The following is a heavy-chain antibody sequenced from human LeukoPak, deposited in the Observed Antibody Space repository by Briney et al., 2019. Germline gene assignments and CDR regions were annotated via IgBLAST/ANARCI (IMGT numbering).Heavy chain of an antibody. J-gene: IGHJ4*02. V-gene: IGHV4-34*01. D-gene: IGHD6-19*01. CDR2: INHSGST. CDR3: ARQWLVSPLFDY. CDR1: GGSLSGYY. Sequence: SETLSLTCAVYGGSLSGYYWSWIRQPPGKGLEWIGAINHSGSTNYNPSLKSRVTISVDTSKNQLSLKLSSMTAADTAVYYCARQWLVSPLFDYWGQGTLVTVSS.